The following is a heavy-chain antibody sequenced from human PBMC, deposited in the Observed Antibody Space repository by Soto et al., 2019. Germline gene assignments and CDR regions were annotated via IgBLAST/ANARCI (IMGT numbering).Heavy chain of an antibody. CDR1: GYTFTSYG. CDR2: ISAYNGNT. CDR3: ARDTDDYDYIWGSSVHLDY. Sequence: GASVKVSCKASGYTFTSYGISWVRQAPGQGLEWMGWISAYNGNTNYAQKLQGRVTMTTDTSASTAYMELRSLRSDDTAVYYCARDTDDYDYIWGSSVHLDYWGQGTLVTVS. J-gene: IGHJ4*02. V-gene: IGHV1-18*01. D-gene: IGHD3-16*01.